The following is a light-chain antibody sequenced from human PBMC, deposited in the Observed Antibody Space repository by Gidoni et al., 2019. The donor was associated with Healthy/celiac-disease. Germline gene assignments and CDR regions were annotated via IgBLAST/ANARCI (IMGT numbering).Light chain of an antibody. CDR2: DAS. Sequence: ETVLTQSPATLSLSPGERATLSCRASQSVSSYLAWYQQKPGQAPRLLIYDASNRATGIPARFSGSGSGTDFTLTISSLEPEDFAVYYCQQRSNWPPAWTFXXXTKVEIK. J-gene: IGKJ1*01. CDR1: QSVSSY. CDR3: QQRSNWPPAWT. V-gene: IGKV3-11*01.